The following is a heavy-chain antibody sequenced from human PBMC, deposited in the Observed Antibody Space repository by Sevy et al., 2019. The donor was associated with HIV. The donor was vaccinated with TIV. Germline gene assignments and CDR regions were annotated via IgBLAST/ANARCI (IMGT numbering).Heavy chain of an antibody. Sequence: GGSLRLSCAASGFTFSSYGMHWVRQAPGKGLEWVAFIRYDGSNKYYADSVKGRFTISRDNSKNTLYLQMNSLRAEDTAVYYCAKGNENYCSSTSCYHLLDYWGQGTLVTVSS. J-gene: IGHJ4*02. CDR1: GFTFSSYG. D-gene: IGHD2-2*01. V-gene: IGHV3-30*02. CDR2: IRYDGSNK. CDR3: AKGNENYCSSTSCYHLLDY.